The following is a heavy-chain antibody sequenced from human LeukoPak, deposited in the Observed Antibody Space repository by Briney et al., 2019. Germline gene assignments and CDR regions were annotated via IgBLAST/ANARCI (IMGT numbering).Heavy chain of an antibody. CDR3: ARFRAKNWFGP. V-gene: IGHV4-59*12. J-gene: IGHJ5*02. Sequence: SETLSLTCSVSGGSMSSYFWSWIRQSPGKGLEWIGYIYYSGSTNHNPSLKSRVTISVDTSKNQFSLKLSSVTAADTAVYYCARFRAKNWFGPWGQGTLVTVSS. CDR1: GGSMSSYF. CDR2: IYYSGST.